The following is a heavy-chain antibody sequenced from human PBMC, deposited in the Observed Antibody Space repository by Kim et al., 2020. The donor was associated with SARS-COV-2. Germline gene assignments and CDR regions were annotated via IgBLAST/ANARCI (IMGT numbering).Heavy chain of an antibody. CDR2: IIPIFGTA. J-gene: IGHJ4*02. D-gene: IGHD6-19*01. CDR1: GGTFSSYA. V-gene: IGHV1-69*13. Sequence: SVKVSCKASGGTFSSYAISWVRQAPGQGLEWMGGIIPIFGTANYAQKFQGRVTITADESTSTAYMELSSLRSEDTAVYYCASALFGIAVAGTHFRVWGQGTLVTVSS. CDR3: ASALFGIAVAGTHFRV.